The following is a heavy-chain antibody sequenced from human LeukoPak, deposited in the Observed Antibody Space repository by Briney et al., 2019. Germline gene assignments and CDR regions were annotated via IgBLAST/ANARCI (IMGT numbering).Heavy chain of an antibody. J-gene: IGHJ6*02. CDR2: ISSSSTYI. V-gene: IGHV3-21*01. CDR1: GFTFSSST. Sequence: VGSLRLSCAASGFTFSSSTMTWVRQSPGKGLEWVSSISSSSTYIYYADSVKGRFIISRDNAKNSLYLQMNSLRAEDTAVYYCARDRDVPAIGMDVWGQGTTVTVSS. CDR3: ARDRDVPAIGMDV.